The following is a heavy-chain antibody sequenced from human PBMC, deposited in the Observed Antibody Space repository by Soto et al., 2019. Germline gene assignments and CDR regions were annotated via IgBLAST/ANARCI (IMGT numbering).Heavy chain of an antibody. CDR3: ARDGVGGTVFFGYLDY. D-gene: IGHD3-3*01. CDR2: IRFDGRNI. V-gene: IGHV3-33*01. Sequence: QVQLVESGGGVVQPGRSLRLSCAASGIIFKGFGMHWVRQAPGKGLEWVAVIRFDGRNIYYADSVKGRFTISRDNSKKTLYLKVESLRAEDTAVYYCARDGVGGTVFFGYLDYWGQGALVTVSS. CDR1: GIIFKGFG. J-gene: IGHJ4*02.